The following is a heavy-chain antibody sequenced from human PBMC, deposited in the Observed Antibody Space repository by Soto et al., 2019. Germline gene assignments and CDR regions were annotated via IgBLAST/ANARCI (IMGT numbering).Heavy chain of an antibody. CDR1: GFSLSTRGMG. CDR2: IFWNDDN. J-gene: IGHJ5*02. CDR3: AHTSSGWYSSCFDP. Sequence: QITLKESGPTLVKPTQTLTLTCTFSGFSLSTRGMGVGWIRQPPGKALEWLALIFWNDDNYYSPSLKSRLTITNDTSKNQLVLTMTNMDPVDTATYYCAHTSSGWYSSCFDPWGQGTLVTVSS. V-gene: IGHV2-5*01. D-gene: IGHD6-19*01.